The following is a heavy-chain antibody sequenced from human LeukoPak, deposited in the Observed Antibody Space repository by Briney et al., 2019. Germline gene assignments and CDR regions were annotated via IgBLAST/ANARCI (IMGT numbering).Heavy chain of an antibody. Sequence: PSETLSLTFTVSGDSFSSYHWMWIRQPPGKGLEWIGYIYYSGNTNYNPSPKSRVTIPVDTSKNQFSLKLSSVTAADTAVYYCARRITIFGVAAPASWSTRWGQRSLVTVSS. D-gene: IGHD3-3*01. J-gene: IGHJ4*02. CDR1: GDSFSSYH. CDR3: ARRITIFGVAAPASWSTR. CDR2: IYYSGNT. V-gene: IGHV4-59*08.